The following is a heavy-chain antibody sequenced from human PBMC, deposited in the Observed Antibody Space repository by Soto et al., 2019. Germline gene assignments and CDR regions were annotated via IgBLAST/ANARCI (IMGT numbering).Heavy chain of an antibody. CDR1: GFTFSSYS. J-gene: IGHJ3*02. CDR3: XRDCITMIGGWCFAFDI. V-gene: IGHV3-48*02. D-gene: IGHD3-22*01. CDR2: ISSSSSTI. Sequence: PGGSLRLSCAASGFTFSSYSMNWVRQAPGKGLEWVSYISSSSSTIYYADSVKGRFTISRDNAKNSLYLQMNSLRDEDTAVYYCXRDCITMIGGWCFAFDIWGQGTMVTVSS.